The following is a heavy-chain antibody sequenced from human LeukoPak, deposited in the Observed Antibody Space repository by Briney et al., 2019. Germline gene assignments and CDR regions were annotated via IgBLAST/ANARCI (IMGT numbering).Heavy chain of an antibody. CDR1: GGPFSDYY. J-gene: IGHJ4*02. D-gene: IGHD3-22*01. CDR3: ARGNYYDSSGYSSPAHLFDY. Sequence: PSETLSLTCAVYGGPFSDYYWSWIRQHPGKGLEWIGYIYYSGSTYYNPSLKSRVTISVDTSKNQFSLKLSSVTAADTAVYYCARGNYYDSSGYSSPAHLFDYWGQGTLVTVSS. V-gene: IGHV4-31*11. CDR2: IYYSGST.